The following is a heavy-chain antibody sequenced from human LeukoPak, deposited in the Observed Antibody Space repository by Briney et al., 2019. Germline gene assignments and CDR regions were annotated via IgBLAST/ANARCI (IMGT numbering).Heavy chain of an antibody. CDR1: XYTFTGYY. V-gene: IGHV1-2*02. J-gene: IGHJ4*02. CDR2: INPNSGGA. Sequence: ASVXXXXXXXXYTFTGYYXHWVRQAPGQGGEWRVWINPNSGGANYAQKFQGSITMTRDTYNSTAYMEVSRLRSDDTAVYHCARGTTIFGVAPPDCWGQGTLVTVSS. D-gene: IGHD3-3*01. CDR3: ARGTTIFGVAPPDC.